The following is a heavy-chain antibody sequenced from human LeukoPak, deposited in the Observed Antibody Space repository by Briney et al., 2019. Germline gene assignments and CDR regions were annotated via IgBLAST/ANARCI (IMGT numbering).Heavy chain of an antibody. CDR1: QFAFDAHA. CDR3: VKDMSRYFDWDIYYFDS. V-gene: IGHV3-64D*06. D-gene: IGHD3-9*01. Sequence: PGGSLRLSCSASQFAFDAHALHWVRQAPGRGLEHISAITSTGTMTYYADSVKDRFTISRDNSKDTLYLQMSSLRPEDTATYYCVKDMSRYFDWDIYYFDSWGPGTLVSVSS. CDR2: ITSTGTMT. J-gene: IGHJ4*02.